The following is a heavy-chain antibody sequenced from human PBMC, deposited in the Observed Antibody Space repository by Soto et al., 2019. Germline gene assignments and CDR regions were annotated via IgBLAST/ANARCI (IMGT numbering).Heavy chain of an antibody. V-gene: IGHV1-8*01. CDR2: INPNTGYT. CDR3: VRGRVMITFGVVIVIDY. CDR1: GYTFTSYD. Sequence: ASVKVSCKASGYTFTSYDINCVRQATGQGLEWMGWINPNTGYTDYAQKFQDRVTMTGNTSITTAYMELSSLRSEDTAVYYCVRGRVMITFGVVIVIDYWGQGSPVTVSS. D-gene: IGHD3-16*02. J-gene: IGHJ4*01.